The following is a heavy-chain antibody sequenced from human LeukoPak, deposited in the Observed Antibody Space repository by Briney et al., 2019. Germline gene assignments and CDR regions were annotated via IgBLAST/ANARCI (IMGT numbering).Heavy chain of an antibody. D-gene: IGHD3-10*01. J-gene: IGHJ4*02. CDR2: IIATGDST. CDR1: GFSVSTYA. Sequence: GGSLRLSCAASGFSVSTYAMSWVRQAPGKGLEWVSSIIATGDSTYYADSVKGRFTISRDNSKNTLYLQMNSLRAEDTAIYYCAKDLRTYGSGIYRLPTVIFNYWGQGTLVTVS. V-gene: IGHV3-23*01. CDR3: AKDLRTYGSGIYRLPTVIFNY.